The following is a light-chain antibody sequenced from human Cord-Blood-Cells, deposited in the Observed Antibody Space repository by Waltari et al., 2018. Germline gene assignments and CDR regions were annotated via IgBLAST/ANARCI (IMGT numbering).Light chain of an antibody. V-gene: IGLV3-1*01. CDR2: QDS. Sequence: SYELTQPPSVSVSPGQTASITCSGAKLGDKCACWYPHKPGQSPVLVIYQDSKRPSGIPERFSGSNSGNTATLTISGTQAMDEADYYCQAWDSSTVVFGGGTKLTVL. CDR1: KLGDKC. J-gene: IGLJ2*01. CDR3: QAWDSSTVV.